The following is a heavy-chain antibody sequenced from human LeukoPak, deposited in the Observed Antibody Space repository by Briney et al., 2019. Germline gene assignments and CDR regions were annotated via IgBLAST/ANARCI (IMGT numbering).Heavy chain of an antibody. CDR1: GDNFSNYV. J-gene: IGHJ3*01. CDR3: AREGVYSPDPSSYHRRAFDV. V-gene: IGHV1-69*04. D-gene: IGHD3-16*02. CDR2: IIPTFDVA. Sequence: ASVRVSCKASGDNFSNYVITWVRQAPGQGLEWIGRIIPTFDVANSAQKFKGRVTITADKSTNTAHLELSSLRSEDTAVYYCAREGVYSPDPSSYHRRAFDVWGKGTLVIVSS.